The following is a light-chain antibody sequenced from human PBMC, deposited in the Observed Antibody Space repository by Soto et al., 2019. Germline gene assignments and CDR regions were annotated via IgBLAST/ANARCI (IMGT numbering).Light chain of an antibody. Sequence: DIVLTQSPDSLAVSLGERATINCKSSQSVLYNSNNKNYLAWYQQKPGQPPKLLIYWASTRESGVPDRFSGSGYGTDFTLTINSLQAEDVAVYYCQQYYTTPYTFGQGTKLEIK. V-gene: IGKV4-1*01. CDR3: QQYYTTPYT. CDR2: WAS. J-gene: IGKJ2*01. CDR1: QSVLYNSNNKNY.